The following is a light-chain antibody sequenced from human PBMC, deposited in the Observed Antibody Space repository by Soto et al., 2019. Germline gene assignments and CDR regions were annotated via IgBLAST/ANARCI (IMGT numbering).Light chain of an antibody. Sequence: QSGLTQPASVSGSPGQSITISCTGTSSDVGGYNYVSWYQQHPGKAPKLMIYEVSNRPSGVSNRFSGSKSGNTASLTISGLQAEDETDYYCCSYTTSGPVFGGGTKLNVL. CDR2: EVS. J-gene: IGLJ3*02. V-gene: IGLV2-14*01. CDR3: CSYTTSGPV. CDR1: SSDVGGYNY.